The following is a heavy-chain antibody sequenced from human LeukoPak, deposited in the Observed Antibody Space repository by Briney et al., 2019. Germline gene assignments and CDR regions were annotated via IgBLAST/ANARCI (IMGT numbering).Heavy chain of an antibody. CDR2: ISGSGGST. CDR1: GFTFSSYA. J-gene: IGHJ6*02. D-gene: IGHD6-13*01. V-gene: IGHV3-23*01. CDR3: AKGIAAAGLYYYYGMDV. Sequence: GGSLRLSCAASGFTFSSYAMSWVRQAPGKGLEWVSAISGSGGSTYYADSVKGRFTISRDNSENTLYLQMNSLRAGDTAVYYCAKGIAAAGLYYYYGMDVWGQGTTVTVSS.